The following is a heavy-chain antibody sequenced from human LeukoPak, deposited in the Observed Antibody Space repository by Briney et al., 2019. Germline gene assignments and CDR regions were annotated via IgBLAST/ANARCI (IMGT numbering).Heavy chain of an antibody. D-gene: IGHD5-18*01. CDR2: IYDSGST. CDR3: ARDTAIQLWLGEIFDY. V-gene: IGHV4-59*01. Sequence: PSETLSLTCTVSGGSISSYYWSWIRQPPGKGLEWIGYIYDSGSTNYNPSLKSRVTISVDTSKNQFSLKLSSVTAADTAVYYCARDTAIQLWLGEIFDYWGQGTLVTVSS. J-gene: IGHJ4*02. CDR1: GGSISSYY.